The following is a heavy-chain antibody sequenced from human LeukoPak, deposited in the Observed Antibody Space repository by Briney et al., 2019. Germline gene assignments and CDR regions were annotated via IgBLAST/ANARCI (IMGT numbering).Heavy chain of an antibody. CDR1: GFTFSSHS. CDR2: MSENSRYI. J-gene: IGHJ4*02. V-gene: IGHV3-21*04. D-gene: IGHD3-10*01. CDR3: AKDPNVLLWFGEFEN. Sequence: GGSLRLSCAASGFTFSSHSMSWVRQAPGKGLEWVSSMSENSRYIYYADSVKGRFTISRDNSKNTLYLQMNSLRAEDTAVYYCAKDPNVLLWFGEFENWGQGTLVTVSS.